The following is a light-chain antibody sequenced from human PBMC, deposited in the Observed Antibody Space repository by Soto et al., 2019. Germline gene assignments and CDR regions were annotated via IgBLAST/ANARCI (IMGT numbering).Light chain of an antibody. CDR2: DAS. J-gene: IGKJ1*01. CDR3: QQSYSTPRT. CDR1: QSIRNF. V-gene: IGKV1-39*01. Sequence: DIQMTQSPSSLSASVGDRVTITCRASQSIRNFLNWYQQKPGKAPKLLIYDASSLQSGVPSRFSVSGSGTDFTLTISSLQPEDFATYYCQQSYSTPRTFAQGTKVDVK.